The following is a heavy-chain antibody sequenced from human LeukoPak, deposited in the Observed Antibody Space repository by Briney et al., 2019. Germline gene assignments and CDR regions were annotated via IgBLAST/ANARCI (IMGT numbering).Heavy chain of an antibody. CDR2: INPNSGGT. D-gene: IGHD4-11*01. CDR1: GYTFTGYY. J-gene: IGHJ4*02. Sequence: VASVKVSCKASGYTFTGYYMHWVRQAPGKGLDGMGWINPNSGGTNYAQKFQGRVTMTRDTSISTAYMELSRLRSDDTAVYYCARVYSNYAGVYPFDYWGQGTLVTVSS. V-gene: IGHV1-2*02. CDR3: ARVYSNYAGVYPFDY.